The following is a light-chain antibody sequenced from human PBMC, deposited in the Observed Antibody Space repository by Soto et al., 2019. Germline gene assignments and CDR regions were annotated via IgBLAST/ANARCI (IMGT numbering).Light chain of an antibody. V-gene: IGLV2-23*01. Sequence: QSALTQPASVSGSPGQSITISCTGRSSDIGKYNLVSWYQEHPGKAPKLIIYEDNKRRSGVSNRFSGSKSGNTAALTISGLQTEDEADYYCCSYAGSNTWVFGGGTKLTVL. CDR3: CSYAGSNTWV. J-gene: IGLJ3*02. CDR2: EDN. CDR1: SSDIGKYNL.